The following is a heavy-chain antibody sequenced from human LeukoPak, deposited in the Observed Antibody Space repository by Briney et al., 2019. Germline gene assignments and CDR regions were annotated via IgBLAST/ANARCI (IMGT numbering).Heavy chain of an antibody. CDR3: ARDPQYCSGGSCYSFDY. CDR1: GLIFSTYS. V-gene: IGHV3-21*01. CDR2: IISSSSYI. Sequence: GGSLRLSCAASGLIFSTYSMNWVRQAPGKGLEWVSSIISSSSYIYYADSVKGRFTISRDNAKNSLYLQMNSLRAEDTAVYYCARDPQYCSGGSCYSFDYWGQGTLVTVSS. D-gene: IGHD2-15*01. J-gene: IGHJ4*02.